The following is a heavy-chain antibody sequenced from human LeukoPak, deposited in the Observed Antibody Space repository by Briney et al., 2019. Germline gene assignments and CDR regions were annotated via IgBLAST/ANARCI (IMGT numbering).Heavy chain of an antibody. V-gene: IGHV5-51*01. CDR2: IYPGDSDT. J-gene: IGHJ4*02. Sequence: GGSLKISRKGSGYRFTIYWIGWVRQMPGKSLEWMGIIYPGDSDTRYSPSLQGQVTISADKSISTAYLQWSSLKASDTAMYYCARREVWFGAQWDYWGQGTLVTVSS. CDR3: ARREVWFGAQWDY. CDR1: GYRFTIYW. D-gene: IGHD3-10*01.